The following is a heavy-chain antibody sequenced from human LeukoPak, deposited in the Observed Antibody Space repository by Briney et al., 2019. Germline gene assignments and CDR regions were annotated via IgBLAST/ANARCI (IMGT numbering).Heavy chain of an antibody. Sequence: GASVKVSCKVSGSTLNDISIHWVRQAPGKGLECMGSFDPEHGETIHTQKFQGRVTMTEDTFTDTSYMEMTSLTSEDTAVYFCAKAGPLTYDDGDAVFAFDVWGQGTMVTVSS. CDR1: GSTLNDIS. CDR2: FDPEHGET. D-gene: IGHD4-17*01. J-gene: IGHJ3*01. CDR3: AKAGPLTYDDGDAVFAFDV. V-gene: IGHV1-24*01.